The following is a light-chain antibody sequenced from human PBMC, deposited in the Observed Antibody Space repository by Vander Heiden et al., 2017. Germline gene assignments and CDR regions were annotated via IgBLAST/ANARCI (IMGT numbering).Light chain of an antibody. J-gene: IGKJ2*01. Sequence: DIQMTQSPSSLSASVGDRVTITCQASQDISNYLNWYQQKPGKAHKLLIYDASNLETGVPSRFSGSGSGTDFTFTISSLQPEDIATYYCQQYDNLPGTFGQGTKLEIK. CDR1: QDISNY. V-gene: IGKV1-33*01. CDR3: QQYDNLPGT. CDR2: DAS.